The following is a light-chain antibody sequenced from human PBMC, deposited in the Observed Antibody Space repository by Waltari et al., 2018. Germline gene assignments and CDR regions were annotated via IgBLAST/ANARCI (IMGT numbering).Light chain of an antibody. V-gene: IGLV1-44*01. CDR2: RND. J-gene: IGLJ3*02. CDR3: AAWDDSLNGHWV. Sequence: QSVLTQPPSASGTPGQRVTILCSGRASNIGNNVVNWYQQLPGKAPKLVIYRNDQRPSGVPGRFSGSKSGTSASLAISGLHSEDEADYYCAAWDDSLNGHWVFGGGTKVTVL. CDR1: ASNIGNNV.